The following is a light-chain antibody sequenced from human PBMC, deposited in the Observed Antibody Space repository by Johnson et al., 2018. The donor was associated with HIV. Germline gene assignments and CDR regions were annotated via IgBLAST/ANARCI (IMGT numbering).Light chain of an antibody. J-gene: IGLJ1*01. V-gene: IGLV1-51*01. Sequence: QSVLTQPPSVSAAPGQKVTISCSGSSSNIGNNYVSWYQQLPGTAPKLIIYDNNKRPSGIPDRFSGSKSGTSATLGITGLQTGDEADYYCGTWDSSLSAYVLGTGTKVTVL. CDR3: GTWDSSLSAYV. CDR1: SSNIGNNY. CDR2: DNN.